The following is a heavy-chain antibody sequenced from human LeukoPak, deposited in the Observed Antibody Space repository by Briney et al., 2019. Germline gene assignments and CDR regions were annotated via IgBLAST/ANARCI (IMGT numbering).Heavy chain of an antibody. V-gene: IGHV4-59*01. Sequence: SETLSLTCTVSGGSISSYYWSWLRQPPGKGLEWIGYIYYSGSTNYNPSLKSRVTISVDTSKNQFSLKLSSVTAADTAVYYCAREFLSSSSAAPDWYFDLWGRGTLVTVSS. CDR1: GGSISSYY. CDR2: IYYSGST. J-gene: IGHJ2*01. D-gene: IGHD6-13*01. CDR3: AREFLSSSSAAPDWYFDL.